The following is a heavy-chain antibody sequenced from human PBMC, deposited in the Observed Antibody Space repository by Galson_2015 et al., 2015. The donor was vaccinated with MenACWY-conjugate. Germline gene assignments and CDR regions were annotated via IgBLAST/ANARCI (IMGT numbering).Heavy chain of an antibody. D-gene: IGHD3-10*01. Sequence: SLRLSCAASGFTFSTYAMSWVRQAPGKGLEWISGISIVGSTTHYADTVRGRFTISRDNSNNTLYLQMSSLRADDTAVYYCAKASYDSGRGAMDVWGQGTTVTVSS. CDR1: GFTFSTYA. CDR3: AKASYDSGRGAMDV. CDR2: ISIVGSTT. J-gene: IGHJ6*02. V-gene: IGHV3-23*01.